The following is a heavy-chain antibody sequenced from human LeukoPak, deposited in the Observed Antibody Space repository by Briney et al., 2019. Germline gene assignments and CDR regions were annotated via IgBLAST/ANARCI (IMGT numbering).Heavy chain of an antibody. CDR3: ARDFSEYYDSSGYLDY. CDR1: GSTFSSYA. J-gene: IGHJ4*02. D-gene: IGHD3-22*01. CDR2: ISYDGSNK. V-gene: IGHV3-30*04. Sequence: PGRSLRLSCAASGSTFSSYAMHWVRQAPGKGLEWVAVISYDGSNKYYADSVKGRFTISRDNSKNTLYLQMNSLRAEDTAAYYCARDFSEYYDSSGYLDYWGQGTLVTVSS.